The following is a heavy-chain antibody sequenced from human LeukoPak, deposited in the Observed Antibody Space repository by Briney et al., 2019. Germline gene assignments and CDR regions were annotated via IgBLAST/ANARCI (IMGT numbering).Heavy chain of an antibody. J-gene: IGHJ4*02. CDR1: GFTFSSYS. CDR2: ISSSSSYI. CDR3: ARDIVVVPAALDY. D-gene: IGHD2-2*01. Sequence: GGSLRLSCAASGFTFSSYSMNWVRQAPGQGLEWVSSISSSSSYIYYADSVKGRFTISRDNAKNSLYLQMNSLRAEDTAVYYCARDIVVVPAALDYWGQGTLVTVSS. V-gene: IGHV3-21*01.